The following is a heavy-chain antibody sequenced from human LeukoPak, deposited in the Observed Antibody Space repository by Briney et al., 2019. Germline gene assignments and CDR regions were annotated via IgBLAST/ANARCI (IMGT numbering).Heavy chain of an antibody. D-gene: IGHD6-19*01. Sequence: PEASVKVSCKASGYTFTGYYTHWVRPAPGQGLEWMGWINPNSGGTNYAQKFQGRVTMTRDTSISTAYMELSRLRSDDTAVYYCARDREQWLVEGSWGQGTLVTVSS. CDR3: ARDREQWLVEGS. CDR2: INPNSGGT. CDR1: GYTFTGYY. V-gene: IGHV1-2*02. J-gene: IGHJ5*02.